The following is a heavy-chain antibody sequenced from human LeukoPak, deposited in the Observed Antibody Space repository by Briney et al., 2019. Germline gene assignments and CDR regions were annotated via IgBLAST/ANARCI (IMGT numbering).Heavy chain of an antibody. CDR3: TRHEDDYGDYNAFDI. J-gene: IGHJ3*02. CDR2: ISGSGGST. Sequence: TGGSLRLSCAASGFTFSSYAMSWVRQAPGEGLEWVSAISGSGGSTYYADSVKGRFTISRDDSKNTAFLQMSSLKTEDTAVYYCTRHEDDYGDYNAFDIWGRGTMVTVSS. V-gene: IGHV3-23*01. D-gene: IGHD4-17*01. CDR1: GFTFSSYA.